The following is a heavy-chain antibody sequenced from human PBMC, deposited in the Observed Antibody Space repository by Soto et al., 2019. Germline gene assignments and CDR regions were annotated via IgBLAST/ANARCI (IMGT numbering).Heavy chain of an antibody. V-gene: IGHV3-49*03. Sequence: GGSLRLSCTASGFTFGDYAMSWFRQAPGKGLEWVGFIRSKAYGGTTEYAASVKGRFTISRDDSKSIAYLQMNSLKTEDTAVYYCTRVQVFRFLRWSPPPPPEIDYWGQRSLVSVSS. CDR3: TRVQVFRFLRWSPPPPPEIDY. CDR1: GFTFGDYA. CDR2: IRSKAYGGTT. D-gene: IGHD3-3*01. J-gene: IGHJ4*02.